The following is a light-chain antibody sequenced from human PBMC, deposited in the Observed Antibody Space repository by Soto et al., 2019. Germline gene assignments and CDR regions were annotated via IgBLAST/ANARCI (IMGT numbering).Light chain of an antibody. CDR1: SSDVGGYNS. V-gene: IGLV2-14*01. J-gene: IGLJ1*01. Sequence: QSVLNQPASVSGSPGQAITISCTGTSSDVGGYNSVSWYQQHPGKAPKLMIYDVSNRPSGVSNRFSGSKSGNTVSLTISGLQAEDEADYYCSSYTSSSTLVFGTGTKVTVL. CDR2: DVS. CDR3: SSYTSSSTLV.